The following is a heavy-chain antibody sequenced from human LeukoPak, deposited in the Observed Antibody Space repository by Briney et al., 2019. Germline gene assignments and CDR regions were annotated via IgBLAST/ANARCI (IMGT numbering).Heavy chain of an antibody. V-gene: IGHV4-34*01. J-gene: IGHJ4*02. CDR2: INHSGST. D-gene: IGHD3-16*02. Sequence: PSETLSLTCAVYGGSFNKYYWSWIRQPPGKGLEWIGEINHSGSTNYNPSLKSRVTISVDTSKNQFSLQLTSVTAADTAVYYCAKDRLQFHSSGYYFDYWGQGTLVTVSS. CDR1: GGSFNKYY. CDR3: AKDRLQFHSSGYYFDY.